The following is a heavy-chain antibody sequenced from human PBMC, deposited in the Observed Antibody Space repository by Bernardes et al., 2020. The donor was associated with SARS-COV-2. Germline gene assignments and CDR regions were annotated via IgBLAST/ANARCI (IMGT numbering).Heavy chain of an antibody. Sequence: SEPLSLTCTVSGGSVSSVNFYWSWLLQSPGKGLEWIGYIYYTGSTNYNPSLKSRVTISMDTSKNQFSLRLSSVTAADTALYFCARRGELRYSNYVFDYWGQGTLVTVSS. J-gene: IGHJ4*02. V-gene: IGHV4-61*01. CDR3: ARRGELRYSNYVFDY. D-gene: IGHD4-4*01. CDR2: IYYTGST. CDR1: GGSVSSVNFY.